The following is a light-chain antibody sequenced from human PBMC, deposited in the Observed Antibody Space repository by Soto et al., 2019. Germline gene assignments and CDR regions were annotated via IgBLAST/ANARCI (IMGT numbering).Light chain of an antibody. V-gene: IGKV1-9*01. J-gene: IGKJ3*01. CDR1: QGIANF. CDR2: GAS. CDR3: QQRNSFPIP. Sequence: IQLTQSPSSLSASVGDRVTISCRDSQGIANFLAWYQQKPGKAPKLLIYGASTLKSGVPSRFSGSGSGTDFTLTISSLQPEDFATYYCQQRNSFPIPFGAGTKVDIK.